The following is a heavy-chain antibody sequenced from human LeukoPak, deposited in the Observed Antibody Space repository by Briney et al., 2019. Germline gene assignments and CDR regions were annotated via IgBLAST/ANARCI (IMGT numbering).Heavy chain of an antibody. Sequence: ASVKVSCKASGYTFTSYGISWVRQAPGQGLEWMGWISAYNGNTNYAQKLQGRVTMTTDTSTSTAYMELRSLRSDDTAVYYCARVCGVMVRGVIDGFYYYYYYGMDVWGQGTTVTVSS. V-gene: IGHV1-18*01. CDR3: ARVCGVMVRGVIDGFYYYYYYGMDV. J-gene: IGHJ6*02. CDR1: GYTFTSYG. D-gene: IGHD3-10*01. CDR2: ISAYNGNT.